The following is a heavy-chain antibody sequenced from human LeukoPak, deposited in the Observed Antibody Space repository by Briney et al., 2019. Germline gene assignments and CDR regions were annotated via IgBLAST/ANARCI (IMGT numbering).Heavy chain of an antibody. J-gene: IGHJ4*02. Sequence: GGSLRLSCAASGFTFSSYWMHWVRQAPGKGLVWVSRVNSDGSSTSYADSVKGRFTISRDNAKNTLYLQMNSLRAEDTAVYHCVRGDYGGIFDYWGQGTLVTVSS. D-gene: IGHD4-23*01. CDR3: VRGDYGGIFDY. CDR1: GFTFSSYW. CDR2: VNSDGSST. V-gene: IGHV3-74*01.